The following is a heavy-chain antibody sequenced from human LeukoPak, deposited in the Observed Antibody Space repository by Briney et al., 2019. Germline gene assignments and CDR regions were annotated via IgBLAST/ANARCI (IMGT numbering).Heavy chain of an antibody. Sequence: PSETLSLTCTVSGGSISTSNYYWGWIRQPPGKGLEWIGNIFYSGSTYYSPSLKRRVTISVDTSKNQFSLKLSSVTAADTAVYYCAREVAHRGLPRYFDYWGQGTLVTVSS. CDR1: GGSISTSNYY. CDR2: IFYSGST. J-gene: IGHJ4*02. V-gene: IGHV4-39*07. D-gene: IGHD3-10*01. CDR3: AREVAHRGLPRYFDY.